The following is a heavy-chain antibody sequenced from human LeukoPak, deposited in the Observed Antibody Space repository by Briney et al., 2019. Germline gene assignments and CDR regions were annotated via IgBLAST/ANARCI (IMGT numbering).Heavy chain of an antibody. Sequence: GGSLRLSCAASGFTFSSYAMSWVRQAPGKGLEWVSAISGSGGSTYYADSVKGRFTISRDNFKNTLYLQMNSLRAEDTAVYYCVRYNWNDEYYYYYGMDVWGQGTTVTVSS. CDR1: GFTFSSYA. CDR3: VRYNWNDEYYYYYGMDV. J-gene: IGHJ6*02. V-gene: IGHV3-23*01. D-gene: IGHD1-1*01. CDR2: ISGSGGST.